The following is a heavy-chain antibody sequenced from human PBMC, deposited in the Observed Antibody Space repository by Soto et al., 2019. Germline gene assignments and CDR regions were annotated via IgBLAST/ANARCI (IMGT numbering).Heavy chain of an antibody. CDR2: INPNSGGT. CDR1: GYTFTGYY. Sequence: GASVKVSCKASGYTFTGYYMHWVRQAPGQGLEWMGWINPNSGGTNYAQKFQGWVTMTRDTSISTAYMELSRLRSDDTAVYYCASSLGYCSSTSCDSGYYYGMDVWGQGTTITVSS. CDR3: ASSLGYCSSTSCDSGYYYGMDV. V-gene: IGHV1-2*04. J-gene: IGHJ6*02. D-gene: IGHD2-2*02.